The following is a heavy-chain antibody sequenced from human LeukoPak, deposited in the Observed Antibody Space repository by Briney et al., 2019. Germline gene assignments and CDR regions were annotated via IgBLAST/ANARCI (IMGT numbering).Heavy chain of an antibody. J-gene: IGHJ4*02. CDR2: ISYDGSNK. Sequence: GGSLRLSCAASGFTFSSYAMHWVRQAPGKGLEWVAVISYDGSNKYYADSMKGRFTISRDNSKNTLYLQMNSLRAEDTAVYYCSSSWYNYWGQGTLVTVSS. D-gene: IGHD6-13*01. CDR3: SSSWYNY. V-gene: IGHV3-30-3*01. CDR1: GFTFSSYA.